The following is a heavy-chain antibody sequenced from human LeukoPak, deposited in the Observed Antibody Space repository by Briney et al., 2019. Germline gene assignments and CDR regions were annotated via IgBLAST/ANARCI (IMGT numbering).Heavy chain of an antibody. CDR1: GFTFSSYA. J-gene: IGHJ4*02. Sequence: GGSLRLSCAASGFTFSSYAMSWVCQAPGKGLEWVSAIGGSGGSTCYADSVKGRFTISRDNSKNTLYLQMNSLRAEDTAVYYCAKVDGLVYYFDYWGQGTLVTVSS. CDR3: AKVDGLVYYFDY. CDR2: IGGSGGST. D-gene: IGHD6-19*01. V-gene: IGHV3-23*01.